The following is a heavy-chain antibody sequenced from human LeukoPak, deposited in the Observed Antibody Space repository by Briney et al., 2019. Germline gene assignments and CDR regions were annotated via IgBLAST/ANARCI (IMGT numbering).Heavy chain of an antibody. CDR1: GFTFSSYS. D-gene: IGHD6-19*01. J-gene: IGHJ4*02. V-gene: IGHV3-48*01. CDR3: AKDQEVAVAAKNFDY. Sequence: GGSLRLSCAASGFTFSSYSMNWVRQAPGKGLEWVSYISSSSSTIYYADSVKGRFTISRDNAKNSLYLQMNSLRAEDTAVYYCAKDQEVAVAAKNFDYWGQGTLVTVSS. CDR2: ISSSSSTI.